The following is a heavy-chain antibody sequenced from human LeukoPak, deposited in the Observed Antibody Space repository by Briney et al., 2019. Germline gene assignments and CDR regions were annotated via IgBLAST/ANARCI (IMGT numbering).Heavy chain of an antibody. CDR1: GFTFSSYA. J-gene: IGHJ4*02. D-gene: IGHD4-23*01. CDR3: AKLGGYSGNSPNDY. Sequence: PGRSLRLSCAASGFTFSSYAMNWVCQAPGKGLEWVSTISGSGGSTYYADSVKGRFTISRDNSKNTLYLQMNSLRAEDTALYYCAKLGGYSGNSPNDYWGQGTLVTVSS. V-gene: IGHV3-23*01. CDR2: ISGSGGST.